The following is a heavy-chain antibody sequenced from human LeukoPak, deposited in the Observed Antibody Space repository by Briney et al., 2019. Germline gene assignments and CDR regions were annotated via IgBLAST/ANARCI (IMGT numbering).Heavy chain of an antibody. D-gene: IGHD2-2*01. V-gene: IGHV3-23*01. Sequence: GGSLRLSCAASGFTFSSYAMSWVRQAPGKGLEWVSAISGSGDSTYYADSVKGRFTISRDNSKNTLYLQMNSLRAEDTAIYYCASSPRGIVVVPAANYYYMDVWGKGTTVPVSS. J-gene: IGHJ6*03. CDR1: GFTFSSYA. CDR2: ISGSGDST. CDR3: ASSPRGIVVVPAANYYYMDV.